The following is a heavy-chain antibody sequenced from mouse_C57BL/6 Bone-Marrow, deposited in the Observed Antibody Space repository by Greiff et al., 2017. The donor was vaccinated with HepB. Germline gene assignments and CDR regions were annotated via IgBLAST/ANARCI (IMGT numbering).Heavy chain of an antibody. J-gene: IGHJ3*01. Sequence: EVQLQESGEGLVKPGGSLKLSCAASGFTFSSYAMSWVRQTPEKRLEWVAYISSGGDYIYYADTVKGRFTISRDNARNTLYLQMSSLKSEDTAMYYCTRGGYPPFAYWGQGTLVTVSA. CDR3: TRGGYPPFAY. CDR1: GFTFSSYA. CDR2: ISSGGDYI. D-gene: IGHD3-1*01. V-gene: IGHV5-9-1*02.